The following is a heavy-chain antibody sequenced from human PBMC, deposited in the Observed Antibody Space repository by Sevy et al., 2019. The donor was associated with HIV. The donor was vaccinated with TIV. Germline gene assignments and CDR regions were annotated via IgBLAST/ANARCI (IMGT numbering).Heavy chain of an antibody. CDR1: GFTFSTYN. V-gene: IGHV3-21*01. CDR2: ITFNSNYI. D-gene: IGHD6-13*01. J-gene: IGHJ3*02. CDR3: ARSWEQQLHDAFDI. Sequence: GGSLRLSCAASGFTFSTYNMNWVRQAPGKGLEWVSSITFNSNYIYYADSVKGRFTISRDNAKNSLYLQMNSLRAEDTAVYYCARSWEQQLHDAFDIWGQGTMVTVSS.